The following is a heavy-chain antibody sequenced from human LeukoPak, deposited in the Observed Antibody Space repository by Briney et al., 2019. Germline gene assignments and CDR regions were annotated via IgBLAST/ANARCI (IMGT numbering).Heavy chain of an antibody. Sequence: KPGGSLRLSCAASGFTFSSYSMNWVRQAPGKGVEWVSSISSSSSDIYYADSVKGLFTISRDNAKNSLYLQMNSLRAEDTAVYYCARAPVYDYGDYWGQGTLVTVSS. J-gene: IGHJ4*02. CDR3: ARAPVYDYGDY. CDR1: GFTFSSYS. CDR2: ISSSSSDI. V-gene: IGHV3-21*01. D-gene: IGHD2/OR15-2a*01.